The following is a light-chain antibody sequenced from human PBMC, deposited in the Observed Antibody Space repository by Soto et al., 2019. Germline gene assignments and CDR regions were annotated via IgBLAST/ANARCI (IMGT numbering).Light chain of an antibody. CDR3: XXXNDWPRT. Sequence: EVVMTQSPAILSVSPGERATLSCRASQSVGINVAWYQQKPGQAPRLLIYGASTRATGSPDRFSASGSATEFTLTXXXLXSXDXXXXXXXXXNDWPRTFGQGTKVDIK. V-gene: IGKV3-15*01. J-gene: IGKJ1*01. CDR1: QSVGIN. CDR2: GAS.